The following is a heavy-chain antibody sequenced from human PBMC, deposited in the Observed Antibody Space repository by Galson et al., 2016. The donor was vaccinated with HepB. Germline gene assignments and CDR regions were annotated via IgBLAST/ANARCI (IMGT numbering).Heavy chain of an antibody. V-gene: IGHV3-66*01. CDR1: GFTVSNNY. J-gene: IGHJ5*01. CDR2: IYSGGST. CDR3: ARNRHCSGGSCYGA. Sequence: SLRLSCAASGFTVSNNYMRWVRQAPGKGLEWVSLIYSGGSTYYADSVKGRFTISRDSSKNTLYLQMNSLRAEDTAVYYCARNRHCSGGSCYGAWGHGTLVTVSS. D-gene: IGHD2-15*01.